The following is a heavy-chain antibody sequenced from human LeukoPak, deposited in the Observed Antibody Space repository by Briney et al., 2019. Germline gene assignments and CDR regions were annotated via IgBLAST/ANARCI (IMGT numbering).Heavy chain of an antibody. CDR2: IYPGDSDT. CDR3: ARHVNSLYGDSNWFDP. CDR1: GYTFSDYW. V-gene: IGHV5-51*01. Sequence: GESLKISCKGSGYTFSDYWIGWVRQMPGKGLEWMGIIYPGDSDTRYSPSFQGQVTISADKSISTAYLQWSSLKASDTAMYYCARHVNSLYGDSNWFDPWGQGTLVTVSS. J-gene: IGHJ5*02. D-gene: IGHD4-17*01.